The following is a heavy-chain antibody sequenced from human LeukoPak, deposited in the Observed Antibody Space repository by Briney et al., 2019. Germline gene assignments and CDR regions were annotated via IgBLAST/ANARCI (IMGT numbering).Heavy chain of an antibody. CDR2: IYSGYST. D-gene: IGHD4-23*01. CDR3: AREVSMNYGGNPGGLGY. V-gene: IGHV3-53*01. CDR1: GFTISSNY. J-gene: IGHJ4*02. Sequence: PGGSLRLSCAASGFTISSNYMSWVRQAPGKGLEWVSIIYSGYSTYYADSVKGRFTISRDNSKNMLYLQMNPLRADDTAVYYCAREVSMNYGGNPGGLGYWGQGTLVTVSS.